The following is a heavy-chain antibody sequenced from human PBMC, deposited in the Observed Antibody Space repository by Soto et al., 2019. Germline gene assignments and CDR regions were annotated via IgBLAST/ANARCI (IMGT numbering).Heavy chain of an antibody. V-gene: IGHV4-39*01. CDR3: ARHPYCSGGNCYYRPAWFDP. CDR2: IYNSGST. J-gene: IGHJ5*02. CDR1: GGSSSGSSNY. D-gene: IGHD2-15*01. Sequence: SETLSLTCSVSGGSSSGSSNYWGWIRQPPGKGLEWIGSIYNSGSTYYNPSLKSRVTISVDTSKNQFSLKLNSVTAADTAVYYCARHPYCSGGNCYYRPAWFDPWGQGTLVTVSS.